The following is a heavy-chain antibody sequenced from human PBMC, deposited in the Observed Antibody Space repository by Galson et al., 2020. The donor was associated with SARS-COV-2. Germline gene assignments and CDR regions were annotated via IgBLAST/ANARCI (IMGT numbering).Heavy chain of an antibody. Sequence: GGSLRLSCAASGFTFSSYAMHWVRQAPGKGLEWVAVISYDGSNKYYADSVKGRFTISRDNSKNTLYLQMNSLRAEDTAVYYCARPYSGSYLNWFDHWGQGTLVTVSS. CDR2: ISYDGSNK. CDR3: ARPYSGSYLNWFDH. CDR1: GFTFSSYA. J-gene: IGHJ5*02. V-gene: IGHV3-30-3*01. D-gene: IGHD1-26*01.